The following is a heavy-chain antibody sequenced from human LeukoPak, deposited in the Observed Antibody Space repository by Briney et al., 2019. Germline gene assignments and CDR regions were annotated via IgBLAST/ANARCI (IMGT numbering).Heavy chain of an antibody. V-gene: IGHV4-4*07. CDR1: GGSMSSYY. CDR3: TRDPGDTWYFDF. D-gene: IGHD7-27*01. CDR2: IYTSGST. J-gene: IGHJ2*01. Sequence: SETLSLTCTVSGGSMSSYYWSWIRQPAGQGLEWIGRIYTSGSTNYHPSLQSRVTVSIDTSKNQFSLKMNSVAAADTAVYYCTRDPGDTWYFDFWGRGTLVTVSS.